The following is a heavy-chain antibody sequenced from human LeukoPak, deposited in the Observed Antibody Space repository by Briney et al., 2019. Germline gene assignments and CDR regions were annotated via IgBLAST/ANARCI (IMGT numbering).Heavy chain of an antibody. J-gene: IGHJ1*01. CDR1: GFTFGDYA. CDR2: VTGDGSST. CDR3: AKDRETTGYEH. V-gene: IGHV3-43*02. D-gene: IGHD3-9*01. Sequence: GRSLRLSCAASGFTFGDYAMHWVRQAPGKGLEWVSFVTGDGSSTYYADSVRGRFTISGDNSKNSLYLQMNSLRIEDTALYYCAKDRETTGYEHWGQGTLVTVSS.